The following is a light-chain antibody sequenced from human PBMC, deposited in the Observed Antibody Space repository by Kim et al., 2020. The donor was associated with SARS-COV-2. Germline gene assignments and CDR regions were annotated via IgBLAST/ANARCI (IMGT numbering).Light chain of an antibody. CDR3: QAWYTSTTYV. J-gene: IGLJ1*01. CDR2: QDN. Sequence: SYELTQPPSVSVSPGQTASIACSGDKLGDKHACWYQQKPGQSPVLVIYQDNKRPSGIPERFSGSNSGNTATLTISGTQAMDEADYYFQAWYTSTTYVFGT. V-gene: IGLV3-1*01. CDR1: KLGDKH.